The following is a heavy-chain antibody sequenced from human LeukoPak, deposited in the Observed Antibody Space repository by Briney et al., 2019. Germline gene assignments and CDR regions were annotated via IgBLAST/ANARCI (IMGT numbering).Heavy chain of an antibody. CDR3: ALLAVASDFDY. J-gene: IGHJ4*02. D-gene: IGHD6-19*01. CDR1: GFPFSFFE. V-gene: IGHV3-48*03. Sequence: GGSLRLSCEVSGFPFSFFEINWVRQAPGKGLEWVSNIASSGRTRYYADSVKGRFSISRDNAKNSLYLQMNTLRVEDTVVYYCALLAVASDFDYWGQGALVTVSS. CDR2: IASSGRTR.